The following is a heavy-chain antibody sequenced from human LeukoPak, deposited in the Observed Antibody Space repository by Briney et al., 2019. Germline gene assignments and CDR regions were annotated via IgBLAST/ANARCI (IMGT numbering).Heavy chain of an antibody. D-gene: IGHD4-17*01. CDR1: GGSISSGDYY. V-gene: IGHV4-30-4*08. CDR3: ARAYGDSGHFQH. J-gene: IGHJ1*01. Sequence: PSQTLSLTCTVSGGSISSGDYYWSWIRQPPGRGLEWIGYIYYSGSTYYNPSLKNRVTISVDTSKNQFSLKLSSVTAADTAVYYCARAYGDSGHFQHWGQGTLVTVSS. CDR2: IYYSGST.